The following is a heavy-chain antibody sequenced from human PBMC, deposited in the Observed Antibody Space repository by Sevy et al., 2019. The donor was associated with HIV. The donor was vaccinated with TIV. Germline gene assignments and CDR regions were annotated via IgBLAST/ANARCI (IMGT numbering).Heavy chain of an antibody. CDR2: INHGGST. J-gene: IGHJ3*02. V-gene: IGHV4-34*01. CDR3: ARSGLGIAFDI. CDR1: GGSLSGYY. Sequence: SETLSLTCAVYGGSLSGYYWSWIRQPPGKGLEWIGEINHGGSTNYNPSLKSGVTISVETSKNQFSLKLGSVTAADTAVYYCARSGLGIAFDIWGQGTLVTVSS. D-gene: IGHD3-10*01.